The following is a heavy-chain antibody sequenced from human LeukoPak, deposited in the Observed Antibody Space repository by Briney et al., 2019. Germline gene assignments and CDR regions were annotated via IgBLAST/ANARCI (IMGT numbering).Heavy chain of an antibody. Sequence: VASVKVSCKASGYTFTSYAMHWVRQAPGQRLEWMGWINAGNGNTKYSQKFQGRVTITRDTSASTAYMELSSLRSEDTAVYYCARDAVGCSGGSCYYWDWFDPWGQGTLVTVSS. V-gene: IGHV1-3*01. CDR2: INAGNGNT. CDR3: ARDAVGCSGGSCYYWDWFDP. CDR1: GYTFTSYA. D-gene: IGHD2-15*01. J-gene: IGHJ5*02.